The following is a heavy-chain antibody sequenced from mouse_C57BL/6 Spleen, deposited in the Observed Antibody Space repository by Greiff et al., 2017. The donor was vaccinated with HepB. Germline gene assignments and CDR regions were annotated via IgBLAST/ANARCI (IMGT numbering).Heavy chain of an antibody. CDR1: GYTFTGYW. Sequence: LVESGAELMKPGASVKLSCKATGYTFTGYWIEWVKQRPGHGLEWIGEILPGSGSTNYNEKFKGKATFTADTSSNTAYMQLSSLTTEDSAIYYCARGIYYDYDRGFAYWGQGTLVTVSA. CDR2: ILPGSGST. D-gene: IGHD2-4*01. V-gene: IGHV1-9*01. CDR3: ARGIYYDYDRGFAY. J-gene: IGHJ3*01.